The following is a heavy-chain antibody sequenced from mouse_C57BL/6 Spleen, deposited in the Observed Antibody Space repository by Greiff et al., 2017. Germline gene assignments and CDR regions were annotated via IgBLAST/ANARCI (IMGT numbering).Heavy chain of an antibody. D-gene: IGHD2-1*01. J-gene: IGHJ3*01. CDR2: IYPGSGSN. CDR1: GYNFTSYW. CDR3: AREGAYGNPFAY. Sequence: QVQLQQPGAELVKPGASVKMSCKASGYNFTSYWITWVKQRPGQGLEWIGDIYPGSGSNNYNEKFKSKATLTVATSSSTAYMLLSSLTSEDSAVYYCAREGAYGNPFAYWGQGTLVTVSA. V-gene: IGHV1-55*01.